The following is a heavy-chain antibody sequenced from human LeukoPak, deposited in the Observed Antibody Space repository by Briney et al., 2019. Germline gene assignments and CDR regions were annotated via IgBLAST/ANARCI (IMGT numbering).Heavy chain of an antibody. Sequence: GGSLRLSCAASGFTFSSYAMHWVRQAPGKGLEWVAVISYDGSNKYYADSVKGRFTISRDNSKNTLYLQMNSLRAEDTAVYYCARDRAAAGKLDYWGQGTLVTVSS. D-gene: IGHD6-25*01. V-gene: IGHV3-30-3*01. CDR3: ARDRAAAGKLDY. CDR1: GFTFSSYA. CDR2: ISYDGSNK. J-gene: IGHJ4*02.